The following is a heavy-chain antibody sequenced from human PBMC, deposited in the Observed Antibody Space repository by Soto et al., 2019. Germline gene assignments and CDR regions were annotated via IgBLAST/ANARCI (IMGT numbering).Heavy chain of an antibody. CDR1: GVSITTTGYS. V-gene: IGHV4-30-2*01. Sequence: SETLSLTCAVSGVSITTTGYSWSWIRQPPGKGLEWIGYIYPRGTIFYNPSLNSRVTISIDTSNNQFSLRLGSVSAADTCVYYCARSYGDYVIGYYYNGMDVWGQGTTVTVSS. J-gene: IGHJ6*02. CDR2: IYPRGTI. CDR3: ARSYGDYVIGYYYNGMDV. D-gene: IGHD4-17*01.